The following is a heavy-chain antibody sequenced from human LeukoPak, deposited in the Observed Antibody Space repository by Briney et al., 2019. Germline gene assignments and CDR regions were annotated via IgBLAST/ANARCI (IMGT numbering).Heavy chain of an antibody. Sequence: PSETLSLTCAVYGGPFSGYYWSWIRQPPGKGLEWIGEINHSGSTNYNPSLKSRVTISVDTSKNQFSLKLSSVTAADTAVYYCAGPNDFRSGYDRYYFDYWGQGTLVTVSS. CDR1: GGPFSGYY. D-gene: IGHD3-3*01. CDR2: INHSGST. V-gene: IGHV4-34*01. J-gene: IGHJ4*02. CDR3: AGPNDFRSGYDRYYFDY.